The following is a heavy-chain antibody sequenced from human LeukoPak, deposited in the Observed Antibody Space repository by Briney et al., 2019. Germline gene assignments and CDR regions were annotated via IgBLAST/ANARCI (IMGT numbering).Heavy chain of an antibody. J-gene: IGHJ4*02. CDR2: IYYSGST. CDR3: AAREGSYSKRGQQLAQFDY. D-gene: IGHD6-13*01. Sequence: SETLSLTCTVSGGSIGSGSYYWGWIRQPPGKGLEWIGSIYYSGSTNYNPSLKSRVTISVDTSKNQFSPKLSSVTAADTAVYYCAAREGSYSKRGQQLAQFDYWGQGTLVTVSS. V-gene: IGHV4-39*07. CDR1: GGSIGSGSYY.